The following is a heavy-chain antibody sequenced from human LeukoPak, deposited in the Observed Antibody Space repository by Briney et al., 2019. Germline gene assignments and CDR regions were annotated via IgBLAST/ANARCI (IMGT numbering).Heavy chain of an antibody. V-gene: IGHV3-48*02. CDR3: ARGKIYIDY. CDR1: GFTFSSYS. Sequence: GGSLRLSXAASGFTFSSYSMNWVRQAPGKGLEWVSYISSGSNTIYYADSVKGRFTISRDNAKNSLYLQMNSLRYEDTAVYYCARGKIYIDYWGQGTLVTVSS. CDR2: ISSGSNTI. J-gene: IGHJ4*02.